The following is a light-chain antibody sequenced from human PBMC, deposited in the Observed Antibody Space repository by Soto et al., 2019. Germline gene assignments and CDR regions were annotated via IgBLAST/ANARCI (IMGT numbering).Light chain of an antibody. J-gene: IGLJ3*02. V-gene: IGLV1-44*01. CDR1: GSNIGENA. Sequence: QSVLTQPPSASGTPGQTVTISCSGSGSNIGENAVNWYQHLPGTAPQLLIYSNALRPSGVPHRFSGSKSATAGSLAISGLQSEDEAHYYCAAWDDSLKAMLFGGGTKVTVL. CDR3: AAWDDSLKAML. CDR2: SNA.